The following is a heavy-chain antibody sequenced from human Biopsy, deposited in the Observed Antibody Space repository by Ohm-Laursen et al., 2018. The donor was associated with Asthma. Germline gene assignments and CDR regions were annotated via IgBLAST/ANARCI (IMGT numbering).Heavy chain of an antibody. Sequence: SDTLSLTCAVSGGSFTHYFWMWIRQPPGKGLEWIGEINYRGDTNYNPSLESRVSISVDTSTYHFSLRLNSATAADTAVYYCVRGEEVAGTYFKDWDQGTLVTVSS. V-gene: IGHV4-34*01. CDR2: INYRGDT. J-gene: IGHJ1*01. D-gene: IGHD6-19*01. CDR3: VRGEEVAGTYFKD. CDR1: GGSFTHYF.